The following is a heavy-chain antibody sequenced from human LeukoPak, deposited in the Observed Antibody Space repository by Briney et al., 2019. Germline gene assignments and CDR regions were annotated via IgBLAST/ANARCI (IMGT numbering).Heavy chain of an antibody. CDR1: GFTFSSYA. CDR3: AILALVGANNFDY. D-gene: IGHD1-26*01. J-gene: IGHJ4*02. V-gene: IGHV3-23*01. CDR2: ISGSGGST. Sequence: PGGSLRLSCAASGFTFSSYAMSWVRQAPGKGLEWVSAISGSGGSTYYADSVKGRFTISRDNSKNTLYLQMGSLRAEDMAVYYCAILALVGANNFDYWGQGTLVTVSS.